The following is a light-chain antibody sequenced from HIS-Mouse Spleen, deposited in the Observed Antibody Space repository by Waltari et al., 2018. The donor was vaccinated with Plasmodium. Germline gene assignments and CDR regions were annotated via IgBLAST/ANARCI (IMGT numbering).Light chain of an antibody. V-gene: IGLV2-23*03. J-gene: IGLJ2*01. CDR2: EGS. CDR3: CSYAGSSTFVV. Sequence: QSALTQPASVSGSPGQSITISCTGTSSDVGRYNLVSWYQQHPGKAPKLMIYEGSKRPSGVSNRFSGSKSGNTASLTISGLQAEDEADYCCCSYAGSSTFVVFGGGTKLTVL. CDR1: SSDVGRYNL.